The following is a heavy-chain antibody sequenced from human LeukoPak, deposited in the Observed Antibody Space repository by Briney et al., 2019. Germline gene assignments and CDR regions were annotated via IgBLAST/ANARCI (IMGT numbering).Heavy chain of an antibody. CDR3: ARAGAVAVPGAFDI. CDR2: IYYSGST. J-gene: IGHJ3*02. Sequence: SETLSLTCIVSGGSISSYYWSWIRQPPGKGLEWIGYIYYSGSTNYNPSLKSRVTISVDTSKNQFSLKLSSVTAADTAVYYCARAGAVAVPGAFDIWGQGTMVTVSS. D-gene: IGHD6-19*01. V-gene: IGHV4-59*01. CDR1: GGSISSYY.